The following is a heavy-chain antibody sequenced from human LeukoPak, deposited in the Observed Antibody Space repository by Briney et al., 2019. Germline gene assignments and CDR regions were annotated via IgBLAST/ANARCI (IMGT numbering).Heavy chain of an antibody. J-gene: IGHJ4*02. V-gene: IGHV1-8*01. CDR1: GYTFTSYD. D-gene: IGHD3-10*01. CDR2: MNLNSGNT. CDR3: AKESVWFGESNPFDY. Sequence: ASVKVSCKASGYTFTSYDINWVRQATGQGLEWMGWMNLNSGNTGYAQKFQGRVTTTRNTSIITAYMELSSLRPEDTAVYYCAKESVWFGESNPFDYWGQGTLVTVS.